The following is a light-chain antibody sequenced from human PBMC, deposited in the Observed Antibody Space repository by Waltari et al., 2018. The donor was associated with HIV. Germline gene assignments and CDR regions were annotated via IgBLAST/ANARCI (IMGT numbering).Light chain of an antibody. V-gene: IGLV3-21*02. CDR1: NIGSKR. J-gene: IGLJ1*01. CDR2: NAS. Sequence: SYVLTQPPSVSVAPGQTARITCGGNNIGSKRVHWYQQKAGQAPVLVVYNASDRPPGIPERFSGSNSGNTATLTISRVEAGDEADYYCHVWDRSSDHHVFGTGTKVTVL. CDR3: HVWDRSSDHHV.